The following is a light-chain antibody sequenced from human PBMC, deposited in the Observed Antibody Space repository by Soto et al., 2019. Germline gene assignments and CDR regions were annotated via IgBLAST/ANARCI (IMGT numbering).Light chain of an antibody. CDR1: SSDVGGYNY. CDR3: SSYTSSNTVV. V-gene: IGLV2-14*01. J-gene: IGLJ3*02. Sequence: QSVLTQPASVSGSPGQSISISSTGTSSDVGGYNYVSWYQQHPGNAPKLLISYAFNRPSGVSARFSGSKSGNTASLTISGLQPEDEADYYCSSYTSSNTVVFGGGTKVTVL. CDR2: YAF.